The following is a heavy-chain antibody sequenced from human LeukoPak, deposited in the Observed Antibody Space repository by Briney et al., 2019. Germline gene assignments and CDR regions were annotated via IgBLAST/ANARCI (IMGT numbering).Heavy chain of an antibody. CDR2: IYSGGST. Sequence: HPSETLSLTCTVSGGSISSYYWSWIRQPPGKGLEWVSVIYSGGSTYYADSVKGRFTISRDNSKNTLYLQMNSLRAEDTAVYYCARDSIFGVGATAVHKSGFDIWGQGTMVTVSS. CDR1: GGSISSYY. CDR3: ARDSIFGVGATAVHKSGFDI. D-gene: IGHD3-3*01. V-gene: IGHV3-53*01. J-gene: IGHJ3*02.